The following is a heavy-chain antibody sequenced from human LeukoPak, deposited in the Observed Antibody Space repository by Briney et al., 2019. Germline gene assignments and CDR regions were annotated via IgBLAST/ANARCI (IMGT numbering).Heavy chain of an antibody. Sequence: GGSLRLSCAASGFTFSSYAMSWVRQAPGKGLEWVSAISGSGGSTYYADSVKGRFTISRNNSKNTLYLQMNSLRAEDTAVYYCAKDLAVRYCSSTSCKPDVGSAFDIWDQGTMVTVSS. CDR2: ISGSGGST. CDR1: GFTFSSYA. D-gene: IGHD2-2*01. J-gene: IGHJ3*02. CDR3: AKDLAVRYCSSTSCKPDVGSAFDI. V-gene: IGHV3-23*01.